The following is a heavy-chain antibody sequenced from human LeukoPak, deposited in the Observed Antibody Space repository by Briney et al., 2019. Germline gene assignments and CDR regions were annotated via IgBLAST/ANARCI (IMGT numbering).Heavy chain of an antibody. J-gene: IGHJ4*02. CDR2: ISAYNGNT. V-gene: IGHV1-18*01. Sequence: ASVKVSCKASGYTFTSYGISWVRQAPGRGLEWMGWISAYNGNTNYAQKLQGRVTMTTDTPTSTAYMELRSLRSDDTAVSYCARDRAGIAAAGSFDYWGQGTLVTVSS. D-gene: IGHD6-13*01. CDR1: GYTFTSYG. CDR3: ARDRAGIAAAGSFDY.